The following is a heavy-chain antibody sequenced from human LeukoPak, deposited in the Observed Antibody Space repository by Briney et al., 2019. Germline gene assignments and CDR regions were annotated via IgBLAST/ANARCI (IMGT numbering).Heavy chain of an antibody. Sequence: GGSLRLSCEVSEFLFSVYAMPWLRQAPGQGLEWVSAIDASGSDTYYTDSLKGRFTISRHNSKNTVYLQMNSLRVEDTAVYYCADYRKPQGLDYWGQGTLVTVSS. CDR2: IDASGSDT. D-gene: IGHD1-14*01. CDR1: EFLFSVYA. V-gene: IGHV3-23*01. J-gene: IGHJ4*02. CDR3: ADYRKPQGLDY.